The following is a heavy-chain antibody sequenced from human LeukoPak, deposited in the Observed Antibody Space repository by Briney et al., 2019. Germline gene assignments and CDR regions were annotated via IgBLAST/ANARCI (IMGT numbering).Heavy chain of an antibody. J-gene: IGHJ4*02. Sequence: PGGSLRLSCAASGFTFRNYWMSWVRQAPGKGLEWVANIKQDGSEKHYVDSVKGRFTISRDNAKNSLYLQMNSLRSEDTAVYYCAIPGSGYSGYALPYWGQGTLVTVSS. CDR2: IKQDGSEK. CDR3: AIPGSGYSGYALPY. V-gene: IGHV3-7*03. CDR1: GFTFRNYW. D-gene: IGHD5-12*01.